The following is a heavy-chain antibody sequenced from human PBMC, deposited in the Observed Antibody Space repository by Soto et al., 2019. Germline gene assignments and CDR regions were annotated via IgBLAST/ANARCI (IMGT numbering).Heavy chain of an antibody. J-gene: IGHJ4*02. D-gene: IGHD3-22*01. CDR2: INRSGST. CDR1: GGSFSGYY. Sequence: PSETLSLTCAVYGGSFSGYYWSWIRQPPGKGLEWIGEINRSGSTNYNPSLKSRVTISVDTSKNQFSLKLSSVTAADTAVYYCARGDTYYYDSSGYYYFDYWGQGTLVTVSS. V-gene: IGHV4-34*01. CDR3: ARGDTYYYDSSGYYYFDY.